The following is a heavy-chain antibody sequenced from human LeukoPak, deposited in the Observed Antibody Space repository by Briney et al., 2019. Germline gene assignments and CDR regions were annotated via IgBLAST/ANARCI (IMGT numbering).Heavy chain of an antibody. CDR3: ARVHPYSSSWYGGYFQH. V-gene: IGHV3-23*01. Sequence: GGSLRLSCAASGFTFNTYAMSWVRQAPGKGLQWVSAISGSGASTYYADSVKGRFTISRDNSKNTLYLQMNSLRAEDTAVYYCARVHPYSSSWYGGYFQHWGQGTLVTVSS. J-gene: IGHJ1*01. CDR2: ISGSGAST. D-gene: IGHD6-13*01. CDR1: GFTFNTYA.